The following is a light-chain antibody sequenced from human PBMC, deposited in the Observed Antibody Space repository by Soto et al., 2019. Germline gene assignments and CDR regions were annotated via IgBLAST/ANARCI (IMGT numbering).Light chain of an antibody. CDR1: SRDVGGYHY. Sequence: QSALTQPRSVSGSPGQSVTLSCTGTSRDVGGYHYVWWYQHQPSEAPQIIIFDVNKRPSGVPDRFSGYKSGNTSPLTISGLHTEDEADYYCCSYAGSYTLVFGGGTKLTVL. CDR2: DVN. J-gene: IGLJ2*01. CDR3: CSYAGSYTLV. V-gene: IGLV2-11*01.